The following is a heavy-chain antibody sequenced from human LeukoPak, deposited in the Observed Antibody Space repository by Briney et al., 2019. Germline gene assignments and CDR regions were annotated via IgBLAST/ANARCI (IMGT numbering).Heavy chain of an antibody. CDR3: AKFLPTHIVVANYYFDY. V-gene: IGHV3-23*01. CDR1: GFTFSSYA. CDR2: ISGSGGST. Sequence: GGSLRLSCAASGFTFSSYAMSWVRQAPGKGLEWVSAISGSGGSTYYADSVKGRFTISRDNSKNTLYPKMNSLRAEDTAVYYCAKFLPTHIVVANYYFDYWGQGTLVTVSS. D-gene: IGHD2-21*01. J-gene: IGHJ4*02.